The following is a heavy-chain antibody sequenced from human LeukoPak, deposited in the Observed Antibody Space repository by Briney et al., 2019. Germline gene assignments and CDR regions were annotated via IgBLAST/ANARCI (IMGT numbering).Heavy chain of an antibody. CDR2: ISYDGSNK. Sequence: GGSLRLSCAASGFTFGSYGMHWVRQAPGKGLEWVAVISYDGSNKYYADSVKGRFTISRDNSKNTLYLQMNSLRAEDTAVYYCAKLQWLGNDAFDIWGQGTMVTVSS. J-gene: IGHJ3*02. V-gene: IGHV3-30*18. CDR1: GFTFGSYG. CDR3: AKLQWLGNDAFDI. D-gene: IGHD6-19*01.